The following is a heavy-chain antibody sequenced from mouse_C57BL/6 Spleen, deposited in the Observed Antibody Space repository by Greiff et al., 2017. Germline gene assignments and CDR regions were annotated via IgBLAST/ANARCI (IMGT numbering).Heavy chain of an antibody. Sequence: QVQLQQSGAELMKPGASVKLSCKATGYTFTGYWIEWVKQRPGHGLEWIGEILPGSGSTNYNEKFKGKATFTADTSSNTAYMQLSSLTTEDSAIXYCARWEQLRLGRGFAYWGQGTLVTVAA. CDR3: ARWEQLRLGRGFAY. J-gene: IGHJ3*01. CDR1: GYTFTGYW. D-gene: IGHD3-2*02. CDR2: ILPGSGST. V-gene: IGHV1-9*01.